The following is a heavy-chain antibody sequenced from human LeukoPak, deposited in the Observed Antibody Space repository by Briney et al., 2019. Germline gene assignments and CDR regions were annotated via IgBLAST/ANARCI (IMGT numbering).Heavy chain of an antibody. Sequence: PGGSLRLSCAASGFTFSSFSMNWVRQAPGKGLEWVSYISRTSSTIYYADSVKGRFTISRDNSKNSLFLQMNSLRAEDTAVYYCARAHPGDYSDFQFDYWGQGTLVTVSS. CDR3: ARAHPGDYSDFQFDY. CDR2: ISRTSSTI. J-gene: IGHJ4*02. V-gene: IGHV3-48*01. CDR1: GFTFSSFS. D-gene: IGHD4-11*01.